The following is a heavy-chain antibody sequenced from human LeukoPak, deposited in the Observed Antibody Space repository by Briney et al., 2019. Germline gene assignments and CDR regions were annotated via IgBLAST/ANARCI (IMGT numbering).Heavy chain of an antibody. Sequence: GASVTVSCKATGGTFSSYAISWVRQAPGQGLEWMGGIIPIFGTANYAQKFQGRVTITADESTSTAYMELSSLRSEDTAVYYCARDLDLCSSTSCYKGAFDIWGQGTMVTVST. V-gene: IGHV1-69*01. D-gene: IGHD2-2*02. CDR2: IIPIFGTA. CDR1: GGTFSSYA. CDR3: ARDLDLCSSTSCYKGAFDI. J-gene: IGHJ3*02.